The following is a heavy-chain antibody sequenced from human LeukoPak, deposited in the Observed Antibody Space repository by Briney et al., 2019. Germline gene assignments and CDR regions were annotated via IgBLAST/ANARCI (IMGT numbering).Heavy chain of an antibody. CDR2: LNPNSGGT. V-gene: IGHV1-2*02. J-gene: IGHJ4*02. CDR3: ARVVGGNYYGSETDDY. Sequence: GASVKVSCKASGYTFTGYYMHWVRQAPGQGLEWMGWLNPNSGGTNYAQKFRGRVTMTRDTSISTAYMELSRLRSDDTAVYYCARVVGGNYYGSETDDYWGQGTLVTVSS. CDR1: GYTFTGYY. D-gene: IGHD3-10*01.